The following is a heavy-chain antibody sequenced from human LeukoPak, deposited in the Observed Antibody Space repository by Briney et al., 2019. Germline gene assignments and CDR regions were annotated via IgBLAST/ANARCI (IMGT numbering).Heavy chain of an antibody. CDR3: AKDFYDTALYFDY. Sequence: SVKVSCKASGGTFSSYAISWVRQAPGQGLEWMGGIIPIFGTANYAQKFQGRVTITADKSTSTAYMELNSLRAEDTAVYYCAKDFYDTALYFDYWGQGTLVTVSS. D-gene: IGHD2/OR15-2a*01. CDR2: IIPIFGTA. V-gene: IGHV1-69*06. CDR1: GGTFSSYA. J-gene: IGHJ4*02.